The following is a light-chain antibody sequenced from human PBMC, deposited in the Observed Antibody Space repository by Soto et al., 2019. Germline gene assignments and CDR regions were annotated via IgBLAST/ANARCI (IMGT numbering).Light chain of an antibody. Sequence: QSVLTQPPSASGTPGQRVTISCSGSSSNIGSKTVNWYQQLPGTAPKLLIYSNNQRPSGVPDRFSGSKSGTSASLAISGLQSEDAADYYCAAWDDSLTGVVFGGGTKLTVL. CDR3: AAWDDSLTGVV. CDR2: SNN. CDR1: SSNIGSKT. V-gene: IGLV1-44*01. J-gene: IGLJ2*01.